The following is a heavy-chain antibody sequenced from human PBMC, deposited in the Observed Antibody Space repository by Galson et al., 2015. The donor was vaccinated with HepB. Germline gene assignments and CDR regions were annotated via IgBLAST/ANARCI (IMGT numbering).Heavy chain of an antibody. CDR2: IYSDGSRT. D-gene: IGHD3-16*01. CDR3: ARELRFARRGERQYDAFDF. J-gene: IGHJ3*01. V-gene: IGHV3-74*01. CDR1: GFTFSTYW. Sequence: SLRLSCAASGFTFSTYWMHWVRQGPGEGLVWVSRIYSDGSRTSYADSVKGRFSISSDNAKNTVYLQMNSLRVEDTAVYYCARELRFARRGERQYDAFDFWGQGQWSPHLQ.